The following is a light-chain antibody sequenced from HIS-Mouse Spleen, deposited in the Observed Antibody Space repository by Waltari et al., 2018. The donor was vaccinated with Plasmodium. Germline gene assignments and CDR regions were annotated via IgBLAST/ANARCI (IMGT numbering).Light chain of an antibody. V-gene: IGLV3-1*01. CDR1: KLGAKY. J-gene: IGLJ2*01. CDR3: QAWDSSTVV. Sequence: SYELTQPPSVSVSPGQTASITCSGDKLGAKYACWYPQKPGQSPVLVIYPDSKRPSGIPERFSGSNSGNTATLTISGTQAMDEADYYCQAWDSSTVVFGGGTKLTVL. CDR2: PDS.